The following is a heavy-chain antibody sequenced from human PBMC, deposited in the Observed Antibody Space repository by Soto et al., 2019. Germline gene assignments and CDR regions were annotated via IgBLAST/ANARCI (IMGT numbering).Heavy chain of an antibody. CDR1: GFPLSTSGVG. V-gene: IGHV2-5*02. Sequence: QITLKTSGPPLVKPTQTLTLTCTFSGFPLSTSGVGVGWIRQPPGKALEWIALIYWDADKRYSPSLKSRLTITKDPSKNQGVLTMTNMDPVDTATAYCAHRCHWKDSSGYYFWGQGTLVTVSS. CDR3: AHRCHWKDSSGYYF. J-gene: IGHJ4*02. D-gene: IGHD3-22*01. CDR2: IYWDADK.